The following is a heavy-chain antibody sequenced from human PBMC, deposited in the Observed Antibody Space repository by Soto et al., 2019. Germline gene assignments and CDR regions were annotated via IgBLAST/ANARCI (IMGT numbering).Heavy chain of an antibody. D-gene: IGHD2-21*01. CDR3: GRLPAIGNPNGGALDV. J-gene: IGHJ3*01. CDR1: GYTFSTYW. Sequence: GESLKISCEASGYTFSTYWIAWVRQSPGKGLEWMAIIYPGDSDTRYNPSFQGHVTISADASIRTAYLQLTSLKASDTAIYFCGRLPAIGNPNGGALDVWVQGTVVTV. CDR2: IYPGDSDT. V-gene: IGHV5-51*01.